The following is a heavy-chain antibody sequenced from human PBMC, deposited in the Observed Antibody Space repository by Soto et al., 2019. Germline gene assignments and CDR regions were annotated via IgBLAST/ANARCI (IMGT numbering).Heavy chain of an antibody. J-gene: IGHJ4*02. Sequence: GSLRLSCAASGFTFSSYAMSWIRQPPGKGLEWIGEINHSGSTNYNPSLKSRVTISVDTSKNQFSLKLSSVTAADTAVYYCARGHLSAVTMVRGALRYWGQGT. CDR3: ARGHLSAVTMVRGALRY. CDR1: GFTFSSYA. V-gene: IGHV4-34*01. CDR2: INHSGST. D-gene: IGHD3-10*01.